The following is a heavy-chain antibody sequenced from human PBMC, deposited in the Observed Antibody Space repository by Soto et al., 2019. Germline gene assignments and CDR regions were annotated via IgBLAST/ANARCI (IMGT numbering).Heavy chain of an antibody. D-gene: IGHD3-9*01. Sequence: SVKVSCKASGYTFTSYGISWVRQAPGQGLEWMGWISAYNGNTNYAQKLQGRVTMTTDTSTSTAYMELRSLRSDDTAVYYCARDDRRYYDILTGVDYWGQGTLVTVSS. CDR3: ARDDRRYYDILTGVDY. CDR2: ISAYNGNT. V-gene: IGHV1-18*04. CDR1: GYTFTSYG. J-gene: IGHJ4*02.